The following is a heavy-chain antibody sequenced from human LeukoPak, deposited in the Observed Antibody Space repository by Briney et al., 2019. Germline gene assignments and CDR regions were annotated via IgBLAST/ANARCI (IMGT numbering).Heavy chain of an antibody. CDR1: GFTFSSYS. V-gene: IGHV3-48*01. J-gene: IGHJ4*02. CDR2: ISSSSSTI. D-gene: IGHD2-2*01. Sequence: GGSLRLSCAASGFTFSSYSMNWARQAPGKGLEWVSYISSSSSTIYYADSVKGRFTISRDNAKNSLYLQMNSLRAEDTAVYYCARDRLGRRSTSCQGSIDYWGQGTLVTVSS. CDR3: ARDRLGRRSTSCQGSIDY.